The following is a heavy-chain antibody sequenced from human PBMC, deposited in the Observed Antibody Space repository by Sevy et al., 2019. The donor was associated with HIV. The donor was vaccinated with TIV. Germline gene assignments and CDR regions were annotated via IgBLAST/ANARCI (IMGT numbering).Heavy chain of an antibody. D-gene: IGHD2-8*01. CDR1: GFTFSKYS. CDR2: LSFGCGEI. CDR3: AREGCTKPHDY. J-gene: IGHJ4*02. V-gene: IGHV3-23*01. Sequence: GGSLRLSCAASGFTFSKYSMSWVRQPPGKGLEWVSTLSFGCGEINYADSVKGRFTISRDNSKSSVYLQMNNLRPEDTAVYYCAREGCTKPHDYWGQGTLVTVAS.